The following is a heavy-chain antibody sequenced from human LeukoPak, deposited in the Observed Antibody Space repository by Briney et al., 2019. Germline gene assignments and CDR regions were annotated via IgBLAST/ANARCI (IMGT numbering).Heavy chain of an antibody. D-gene: IGHD2-2*01. CDR3: ARYLGYCSSTSCRDDYYYYYMDV. J-gene: IGHJ6*03. CDR1: GGSISSYY. CDR2: IYTSGST. Sequence: SETLSLTCTVSGGSISSYYWSWIRQPAGKGLEWIGRIYTSGSTNYNPSLKSRVTMSVDTSKNQFSLKLSSVTAADTAVYYCARYLGYCSSTSCRDDYYYYYMDVWGKGTTVTVSS. V-gene: IGHV4-4*07.